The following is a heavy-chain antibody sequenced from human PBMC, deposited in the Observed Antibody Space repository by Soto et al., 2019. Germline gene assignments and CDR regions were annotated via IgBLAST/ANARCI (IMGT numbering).Heavy chain of an antibody. CDR1: GFTFSNYY. Sequence: EVQLVESGGVLVQPGGSLRLSCAASGFTFSNYYMNWVRQAPGKGLEWVANIKHDGSEKYYVDSVKGRFTITKDNAKSSLYLQMSSLRAEDTAIYYCARDRGYCSGGTCYTVLEYWGQGTLVTVSS. CDR3: ARDRGYCSGGTCYTVLEY. CDR2: IKHDGSEK. J-gene: IGHJ4*02. V-gene: IGHV3-7*01. D-gene: IGHD2-15*01.